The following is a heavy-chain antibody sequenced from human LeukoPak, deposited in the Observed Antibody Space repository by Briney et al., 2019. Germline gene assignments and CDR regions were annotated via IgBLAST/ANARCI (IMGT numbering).Heavy chain of an antibody. J-gene: IGHJ5*02. CDR1: GCSISSSSYY. Sequence: SETLSLTCTGSGCSISSSSYYWGWIRQPPGKGLEWIGSIYYSGSTYYNPSLKSRVTISVDTSKNQFSLKLSSVTAADTAVYYCAREGTTMVRGAPFDPLGQGTLVTVSS. V-gene: IGHV4-39*02. D-gene: IGHD3-10*01. CDR3: AREGTTMVRGAPFDP. CDR2: IYYSGST.